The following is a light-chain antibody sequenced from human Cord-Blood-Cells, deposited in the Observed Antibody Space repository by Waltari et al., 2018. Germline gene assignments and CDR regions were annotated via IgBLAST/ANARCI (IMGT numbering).Light chain of an antibody. CDR2: GAS. V-gene: IGKV3-20*01. Sequence: EIVLTQSPGTLSLSPGERATLSCRASQSVSSSYLAGYQQKPGQAPRLLIYGASSMATGIPDRFSGSGSGTDFTLTISRLEPEDFAVYYCQQYGSSLFTFGPGTKVDIK. J-gene: IGKJ3*01. CDR1: QSVSSSY. CDR3: QQYGSSLFT.